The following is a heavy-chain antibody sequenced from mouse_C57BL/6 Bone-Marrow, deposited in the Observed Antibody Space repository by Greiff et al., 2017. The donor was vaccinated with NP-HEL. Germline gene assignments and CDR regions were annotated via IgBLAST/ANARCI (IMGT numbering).Heavy chain of an antibody. CDR3: AKGVRDFDY. V-gene: IGHV1-81*01. CDR1: GYTFTSYG. J-gene: IGHJ2*01. D-gene: IGHD2-1*01. CDR2: IYPRSGNT. Sequence: QVQLQQSGAELARPGASVKLSCKASGYTFTSYGISWVKQRTGQGLEWIGEIYPRSGNTYYNEKFKGKATRTADKSSRTAYMELRSLTSEDSAVYFCAKGVRDFDYWGQGTTLTVSS.